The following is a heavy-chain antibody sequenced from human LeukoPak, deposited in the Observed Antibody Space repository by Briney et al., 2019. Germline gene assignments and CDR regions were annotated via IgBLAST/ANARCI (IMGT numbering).Heavy chain of an antibody. CDR1: GFTFSSYS. J-gene: IGHJ4*02. Sequence: GGSLRLSCAASGFTFSSYSMNWVRQAPGKGLEWVSSISSSSSYIYYADSVKGRFTISRDNAKNSLYLQMNSLRVEDTAVYYCARDTYYYDSSGYYPPDYWGQGTLVTVSS. V-gene: IGHV3-21*01. CDR2: ISSSSSYI. CDR3: ARDTYYYDSSGYYPPDY. D-gene: IGHD3-22*01.